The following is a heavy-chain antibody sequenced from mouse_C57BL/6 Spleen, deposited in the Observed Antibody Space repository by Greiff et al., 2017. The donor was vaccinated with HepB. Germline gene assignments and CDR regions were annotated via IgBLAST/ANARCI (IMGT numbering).Heavy chain of an antibody. J-gene: IGHJ3*01. Sequence: EVQVVESGGGLVKPGGSLKLSCAASGFTFSDYGMHRVRQAPEKGLEWVAYISSGSSTIYYADTVKGRFTISRDNAKNTLFLQMTSLRSEDTAMYYCARAGNFPFAYWGQGTLVTVSA. CDR2: ISSGSSTI. D-gene: IGHD2-1*01. CDR3: ARAGNFPFAY. V-gene: IGHV5-17*01. CDR1: GFTFSDYG.